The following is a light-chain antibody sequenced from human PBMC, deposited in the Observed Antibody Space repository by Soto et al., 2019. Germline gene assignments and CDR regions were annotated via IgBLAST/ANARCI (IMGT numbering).Light chain of an antibody. J-gene: IGKJ2*03. CDR3: QQYGGSPLYS. Sequence: EIVLTQPPGTLSLSPGERATLFCRASHSISSSYLAWYQQKPGQAPSLLIYGVSRRATGIPDRFSGSGSGTDFTLTISRLEPEDFAVYYCQQYGGSPLYSFGQGTKVDIK. CDR2: GVS. V-gene: IGKV3-20*01. CDR1: HSISSSY.